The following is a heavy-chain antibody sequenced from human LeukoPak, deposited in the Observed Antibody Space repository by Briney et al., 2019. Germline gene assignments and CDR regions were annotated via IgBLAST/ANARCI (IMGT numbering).Heavy chain of an antibody. CDR2: ISSSGSTI. J-gene: IGHJ4*02. CDR1: GFTFSDYY. V-gene: IGHV3-11*04. Sequence: GSLRLSCAASGFTFSDYYMSWIRQAPGKGLEWVSYISSSGSTIYYADSVKGRFTISRDNAKNSLYLQMNSLRAEDTAVYYCARDGPRGIFGVAFLDYWGQGTLVTVSS. CDR3: ARDGPRGIFGVAFLDY. D-gene: IGHD3-3*02.